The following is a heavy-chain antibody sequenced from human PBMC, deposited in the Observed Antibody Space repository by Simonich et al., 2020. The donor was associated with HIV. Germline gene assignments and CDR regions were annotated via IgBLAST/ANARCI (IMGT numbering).Heavy chain of an antibody. CDR3: ATKRGNLVGADAFDI. V-gene: IGHV1-69-2*01. CDR1: GYTFTDYY. D-gene: IGHD1-26*01. Sequence: VQLVQSGAEVKKPGATVKISCKVSGYTFTDYYIHWVQQAPGEGLEWMGLMDPEDDKTIYEEKVQGRVTITADTSTDTAYMELSSLRSEDTAVYYCATKRGNLVGADAFDIWGQGTMVTVSS. CDR2: MDPEDDKT. J-gene: IGHJ3*02.